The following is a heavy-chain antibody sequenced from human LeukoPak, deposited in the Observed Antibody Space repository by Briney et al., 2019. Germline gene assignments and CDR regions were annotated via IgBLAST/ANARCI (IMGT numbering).Heavy chain of an antibody. V-gene: IGHV2-5*02. Sequence: ESGPTLVKPTQTLTLTCTFSGFSLSTSGVGVGWIRQPPGKALEWLALIYWDDDKRYSPALKSRLTITKDTSKNQVVLTMTNMDPVDTGTYYCAHGRETYAFDIWGQGTMVTVSS. J-gene: IGHJ3*02. CDR2: IYWDDDK. CDR3: AHGRETYAFDI. CDR1: GFSLSTSGVG. D-gene: IGHD1-26*01.